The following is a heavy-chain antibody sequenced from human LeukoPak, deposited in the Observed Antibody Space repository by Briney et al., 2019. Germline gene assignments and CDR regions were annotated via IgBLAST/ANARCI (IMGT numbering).Heavy chain of an antibody. Sequence: GGSLRLSCAASGFTFSSYEMNWVRQAPGKGLEWVSFIYSGGNTHYSDSVKGRFTISRDNSKNTLYLQMNSLRADDTAVYYCARRAGEYSHPYDYWGQGTLVTVSS. CDR3: ARRAGEYSHPYDY. V-gene: IGHV3-53*01. J-gene: IGHJ4*02. CDR2: IYSGGNT. CDR1: GFTFSSYE. D-gene: IGHD4-17*01.